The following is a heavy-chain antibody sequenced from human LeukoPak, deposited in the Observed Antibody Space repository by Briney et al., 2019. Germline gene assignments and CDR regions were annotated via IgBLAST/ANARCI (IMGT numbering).Heavy chain of an antibody. V-gene: IGHV3-13*01. Sequence: GGSLRLSCAASGFMFSTYDMHWVRQATGKRLEWVSSISIAGDTYYPGSVKDRFTISRENANNSLYLQMNNVRAGDTAVYYCARVVRELSRGAYYGMDVWGQGTTVTVSS. CDR1: GFMFSTYD. J-gene: IGHJ6*02. CDR2: ISIAGDT. D-gene: IGHD1-26*01. CDR3: ARVVRELSRGAYYGMDV.